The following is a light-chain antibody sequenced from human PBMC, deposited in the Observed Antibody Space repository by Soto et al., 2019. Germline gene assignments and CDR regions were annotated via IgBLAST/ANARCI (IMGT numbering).Light chain of an antibody. Sequence: DIQMTQSPSTLSASVGDRVTITCRASQSINNWLAWYQQKPGKAPKLLIYKASSLESGVPSRFRGSGSGTSFTLSISSLQPDDFATYYCQQYESFPRTFGQGTKVEIK. V-gene: IGKV1-5*03. CDR3: QQYESFPRT. CDR2: KAS. J-gene: IGKJ1*01. CDR1: QSINNW.